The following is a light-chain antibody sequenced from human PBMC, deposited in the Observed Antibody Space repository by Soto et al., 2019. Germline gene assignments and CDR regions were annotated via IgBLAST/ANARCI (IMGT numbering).Light chain of an antibody. CDR3: HQYYTWPRT. CDR1: QTVTTD. V-gene: IGKV3-15*01. J-gene: IGKJ1*01. CDR2: GAS. Sequence: EIVMTQSPVTLSVSPGERATLSCRASQTVTTDLAWYQQKPGQAPRLVIHGASTRATDFPARFSGSASGTEFTLTISSLQSEDIAVYYCHQYYTWPRTFGQGTKVEIK.